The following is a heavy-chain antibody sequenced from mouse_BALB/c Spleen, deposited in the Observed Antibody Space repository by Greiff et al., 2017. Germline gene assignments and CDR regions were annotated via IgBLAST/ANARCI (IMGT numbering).Heavy chain of an antibody. V-gene: IGHV1-63*02. D-gene: IGHD2-2*01. CDR1: GYTFTNYW. J-gene: IGHJ4*01. Sequence: QVQLKESGAELVRPGTSVKISCKASGYTFTNYWLGWVKQRPGHGLEWIGDIYPGGGYTNYNEKFKGKATLTADTSSSTAYMQLSSLTSEDSAVYFCARSTMVTTRIYYAMDYWGQGTSVTVSS. CDR2: IYPGGGYT. CDR3: ARSTMVTTRIYYAMDY.